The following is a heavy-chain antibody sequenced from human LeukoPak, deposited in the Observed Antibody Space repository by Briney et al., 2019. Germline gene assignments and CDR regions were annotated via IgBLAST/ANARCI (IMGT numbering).Heavy chain of an antibody. Sequence: SVKVSCKASGGTFSSYAISWVRQAPGQGLEWMGRIIPILGIANYAQKFQGRVTITADKSTSTAYMELSSLRSEDTAVYYCARGVWSYGGSYWGQGTLVTVSS. J-gene: IGHJ4*02. D-gene: IGHD4-23*01. V-gene: IGHV1-69*04. CDR1: GGTFSSYA. CDR3: ARGVWSYGGSY. CDR2: IIPILGIA.